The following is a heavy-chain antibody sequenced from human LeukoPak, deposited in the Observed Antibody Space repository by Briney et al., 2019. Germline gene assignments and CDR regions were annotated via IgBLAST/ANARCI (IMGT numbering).Heavy chain of an antibody. Sequence: SETLSLTCTVSGGSISSYYWSWIRQPAGKGLEWIGRIYTSGSTNYNPSLKSRVTMSVDRSKNQFSLKLSSVTAADTAVYYCAREEDSSGWFRSDYWGQGTLVTVSS. CDR1: GGSISSYY. J-gene: IGHJ4*02. CDR2: IYTSGST. D-gene: IGHD6-19*01. CDR3: AREEDSSGWFRSDY. V-gene: IGHV4-4*07.